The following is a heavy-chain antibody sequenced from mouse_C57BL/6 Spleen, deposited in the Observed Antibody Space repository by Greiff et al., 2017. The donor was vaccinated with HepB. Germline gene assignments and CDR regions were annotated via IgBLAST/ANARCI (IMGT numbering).Heavy chain of an antibody. CDR3: ARHGLTGTEAMDY. CDR1: GFTFSSYT. D-gene: IGHD4-1*01. J-gene: IGHJ4*01. CDR2: ISGGGGNT. V-gene: IGHV5-9*01. Sequence: EVQGVESGGGLVKPGGSLKLSCAASGFTFSSYTMSWVRQTPEKRLEWVATISGGGGNTYYPDSVKGRFTISRDNAKNTLYLQMSSLRSEDTALYYCARHGLTGTEAMDYWGQGTSVTVSS.